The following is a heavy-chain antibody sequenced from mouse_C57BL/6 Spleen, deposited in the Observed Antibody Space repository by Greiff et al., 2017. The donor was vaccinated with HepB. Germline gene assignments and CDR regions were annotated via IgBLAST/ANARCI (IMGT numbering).Heavy chain of an antibody. CDR3: TRSYLYDFDY. D-gene: IGHD5-5*01. Sequence: QVQLQQPGAELVKPGASVKMSCKASGYTFTSYWITWVKQRPGQGLEWIGDIYPGSGSTNYNEKFKSKATLTVDTSSSTAYMQLSSLTAEASAVYYCTRSYLYDFDYWGQGTTLTVSS. CDR1: GYTFTSYW. CDR2: IYPGSGST. V-gene: IGHV1-55*01. J-gene: IGHJ2*01.